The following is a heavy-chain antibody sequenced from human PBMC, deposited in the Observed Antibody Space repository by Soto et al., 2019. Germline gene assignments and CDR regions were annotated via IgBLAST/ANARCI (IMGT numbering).Heavy chain of an antibody. CDR3: ATRNYYDSSGYYYWYYFDF. V-gene: IGHV3-23*01. CDR1: GITFSNYA. D-gene: IGHD3-22*01. CDR2: ISGSGDST. Sequence: EVQLLESGGGFVQPGGSLRLSCAASGITFSNYAMSWVRQAPGKGLEWVSVISGSGDSTYYAESVKGRFSISRDNSKNTPHLQMNSLGAEDTAVYYCATRNYYDSSGYYYWYYFDFWGQGTLVTVSS. J-gene: IGHJ4*02.